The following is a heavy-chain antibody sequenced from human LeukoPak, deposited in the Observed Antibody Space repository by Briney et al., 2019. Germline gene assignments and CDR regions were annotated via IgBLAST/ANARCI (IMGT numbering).Heavy chain of an antibody. CDR1: AGTFSSYA. V-gene: IGHV1-69*13. J-gene: IGHJ4*02. CDR2: IIPIFGTA. Sequence: SVKVSCKASAGTFSSYAIIWVRQAPGQGLEWMGGIIPIFGTANYAQKFQGRVTITADESTSTAYMELSSLRSEDTAVYYCARGTQLLSVDYWGQGTLVTVSS. D-gene: IGHD2-2*01. CDR3: ARGTQLLSVDY.